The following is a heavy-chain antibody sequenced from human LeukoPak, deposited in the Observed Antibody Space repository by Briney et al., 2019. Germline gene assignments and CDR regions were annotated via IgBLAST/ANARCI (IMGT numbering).Heavy chain of an antibody. D-gene: IGHD6-19*01. J-gene: IGHJ4*02. V-gene: IGHV3-23*03. CDR3: AKDLNGYSSGWYSN. Sequence: PGGSLRLSCVSSGFSFSNYAMSWVRQAPGKGLEWVSVIYSGGSTYYADSVKGRFTISRDNSKNTLYLQMNSLRAEDTAVYYCAKDLNGYSSGWYSNWGQGTLVTVSS. CDR2: IYSGGST. CDR1: GFSFSNYA.